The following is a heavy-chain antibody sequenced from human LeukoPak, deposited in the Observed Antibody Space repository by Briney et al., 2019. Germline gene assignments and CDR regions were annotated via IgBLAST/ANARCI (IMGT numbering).Heavy chain of an antibody. V-gene: IGHV3-9*01. CDR3: ARTEGTVAYDS. CDR2: ISWNSGRR. Sequence: GRSLRLSCASSGFTFDDYAMHWVRQAPGKGLEWVSGISWNSGRRDYADSVKGRFTISRDNAKNSLYLQMNSLRAEDTAVYYCARTEGTVAYDSWGQGTLVTVSS. CDR1: GFTFDDYA. J-gene: IGHJ5*01. D-gene: IGHD4-23*01.